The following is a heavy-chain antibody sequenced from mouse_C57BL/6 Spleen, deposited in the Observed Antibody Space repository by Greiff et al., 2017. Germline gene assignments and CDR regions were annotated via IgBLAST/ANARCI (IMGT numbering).Heavy chain of an antibody. CDR2: IYPGDGDT. Sequence: QVQLQQSGAELVKPGASVKISCKASGYAFSSYWMNWVKQRPGKGLEWIGHIYPGDGDTNYNEKFKGKATLTADKSSSTAYMQLSSLISEDSAVDFCARRVLPYYAMDYWGQGTSVTVAS. V-gene: IGHV1-80*01. D-gene: IGHD1-1*01. CDR3: ARRVLPYYAMDY. J-gene: IGHJ4*01. CDR1: GYAFSSYW.